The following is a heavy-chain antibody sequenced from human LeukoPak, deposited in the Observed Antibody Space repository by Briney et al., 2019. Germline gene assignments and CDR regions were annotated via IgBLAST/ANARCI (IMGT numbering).Heavy chain of an antibody. Sequence: GGSLRLSCAASGFTFSSYAMHWVRQAPGKGLEYVSAISSNGGSTYYANSVKGRFTISRDNYKNTLYLQMGSLRAEDMAVYYCARMAVAYYYDYWGQGTLLTVSS. CDR1: GFTFSSYA. D-gene: IGHD5-24*01. CDR2: ISSNGGST. J-gene: IGHJ4*02. CDR3: ARMAVAYYYDY. V-gene: IGHV3-64*01.